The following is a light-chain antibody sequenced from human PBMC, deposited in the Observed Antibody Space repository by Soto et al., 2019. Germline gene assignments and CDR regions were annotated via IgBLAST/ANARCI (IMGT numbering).Light chain of an antibody. CDR2: KAS. Sequence: DIQMTQSPSTLSASVGDRVTITCRASQRINSWLAWYQQKPGKAPKLLIYKASSLESGVPSRFSGSGSGTEFTLTFSSLQPDDFGTYYCQQYNSYPWTFGQGTKVEIK. CDR3: QQYNSYPWT. J-gene: IGKJ1*01. CDR1: QRINSW. V-gene: IGKV1-5*03.